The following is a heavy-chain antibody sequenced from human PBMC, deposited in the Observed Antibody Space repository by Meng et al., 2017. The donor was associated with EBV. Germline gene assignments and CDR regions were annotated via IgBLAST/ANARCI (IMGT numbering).Heavy chain of an antibody. D-gene: IGHD4-17*01. CDR1: GGILRSFA. CDR2: IIPLFHTT. J-gene: IGHJ4*02. Sequence: QVQPVPPGAEVKQPGSPVTASCKPSGGILRSFAISWVRQAPGQGLEWMGGIIPLFHTTNYAQKFQGRLHIIADESSATTYMELSSLRSEDTAIYYCASAEHYGDYVFEYWGQGTLVTVSS. CDR3: ASAEHYGDYVFEY. V-gene: IGHV1-69*01.